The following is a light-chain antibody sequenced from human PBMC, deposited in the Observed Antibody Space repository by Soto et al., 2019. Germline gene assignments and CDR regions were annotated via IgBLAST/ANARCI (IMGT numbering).Light chain of an antibody. Sequence: QSVLTQPPSVSGAPGQRVTISCTGSSSNIGAGYDVHWYQQLPGTAPKLLIYGNSNRPSGVPDRCSGSKSGTSASLAITGLQAEDEADYYCQSYDSSLRGVFGGWTKLTVL. CDR1: SSNIGAGYD. V-gene: IGLV1-40*01. CDR3: QSYDSSLRGV. J-gene: IGLJ2*01. CDR2: GNS.